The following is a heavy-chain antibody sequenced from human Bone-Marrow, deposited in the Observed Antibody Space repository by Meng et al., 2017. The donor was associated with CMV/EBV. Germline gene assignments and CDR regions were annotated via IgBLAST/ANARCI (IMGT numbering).Heavy chain of an antibody. J-gene: IGHJ6*01. CDR2: IYSGGDT. CDR1: GFAVSNNY. D-gene: IGHD4-11*01. V-gene: IGHV3-53*01. CDR3: ARDYSSTSHYCYYGMDV. Sequence: GGSLRLSCAASGFAVSNNYMSWVRQGPGKGLEWVSIIYSGGDTYYADSVKGRFTISRDKFKNTLYLQMNSLRPEDTAVYYCARDYSSTSHYCYYGMDVWGQGPTVTFYS.